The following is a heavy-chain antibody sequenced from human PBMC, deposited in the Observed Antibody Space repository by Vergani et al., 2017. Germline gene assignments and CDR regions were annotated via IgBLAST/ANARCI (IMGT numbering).Heavy chain of an antibody. CDR3: AKTGDCSGGSCTKYGMDV. CDR1: GFTFSSYA. Sequence: EVQLLESGGGLVQPGGSLRLSCAASGFTFSSYAMSWVRQAPGKGLEWVSAISGSGGSTYYADSVKGRFTISRDNSKNTLYLQMNSLRAEDTAVYYCAKTGDCSGGSCTKYGMDVWGQGTTVTVSS. V-gene: IGHV3-23*01. J-gene: IGHJ6*02. CDR2: ISGSGGST. D-gene: IGHD2-15*01.